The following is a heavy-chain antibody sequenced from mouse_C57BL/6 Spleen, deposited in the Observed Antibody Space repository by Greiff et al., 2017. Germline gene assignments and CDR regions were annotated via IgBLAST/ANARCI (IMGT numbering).Heavy chain of an antibody. V-gene: IGHV14-2*01. CDR1: GFNIKDYY. CDR3: AREAGYGNYVNYAMDY. D-gene: IGHD2-1*01. J-gene: IGHJ4*01. CDR2: IDPEDGET. Sequence: EVKLQESGAELVKPGASVKLSCTASGFNIKDYYMHWVKQRTEQGLEWIGRIDPEDGETKYAPKFQGKATITADTSSNTAYLQLSSLTSEDTAVYYCAREAGYGNYVNYAMDYWGQGTSVTVSS.